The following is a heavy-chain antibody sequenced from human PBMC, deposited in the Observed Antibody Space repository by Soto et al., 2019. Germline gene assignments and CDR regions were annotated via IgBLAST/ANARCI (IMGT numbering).Heavy chain of an antibody. Sequence: GGSLRLSCAASGFTFSSYAMSWVRQAPGKGLEWVSAISGSGGSTYYADSVKGRFTISRDNSKNTLYLQMNSLRAEDTAVYYCAKILWSHSSSPPLVRDDYWGQGTLVTVSS. CDR3: AKILWSHSSSPPLVRDDY. CDR1: GFTFSSYA. V-gene: IGHV3-23*01. J-gene: IGHJ4*02. CDR2: ISGSGGST. D-gene: IGHD2-21*01.